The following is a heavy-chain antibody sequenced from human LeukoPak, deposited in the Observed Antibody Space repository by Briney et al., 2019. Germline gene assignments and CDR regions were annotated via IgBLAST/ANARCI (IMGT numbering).Heavy chain of an antibody. J-gene: IGHJ4*02. V-gene: IGHV3-11*04. D-gene: IGHD3-22*01. CDR2: ISSSGSTI. CDR1: GFTFSDYY. CDR3: ARDPENYDSSGYYYEPDY. Sequence: GGSLRLSCAASGFTFSDYYMSWIRQAPGKGLEWVSYISSSGSTIYYADSVKGRFTISRDNAKNSLYLQMNSLRAEDTAVYYCARDPENYDSSGYYYEPDYWGQGTLVTVSS.